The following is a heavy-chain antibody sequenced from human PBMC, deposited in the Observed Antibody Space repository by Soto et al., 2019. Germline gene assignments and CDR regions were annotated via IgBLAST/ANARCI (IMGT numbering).Heavy chain of an antibody. CDR1: GGRVSGDYLS. CDR2: VPHTRPT. Sequence: SETVSLSFFVSGGRVSGDYLSWTWMRHLAAKGXEWIANVPHTRPTYYNPCLKSRVSKSVXTSKNQFSLILDSVTAADTAVYYCARALVTDYNSRDYHYYFAMDVWGQGTSVTVSS. CDR3: ARALVTDYNSRDYHYYFAMDV. D-gene: IGHD3-22*01. J-gene: IGHJ6*02. V-gene: IGHV4-31*02.